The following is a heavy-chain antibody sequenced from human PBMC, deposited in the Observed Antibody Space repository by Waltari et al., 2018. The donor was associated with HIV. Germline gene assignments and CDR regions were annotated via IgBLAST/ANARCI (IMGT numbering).Heavy chain of an antibody. CDR2: IYYTGRA. CDR3: ARHALRVGAAYWNFDL. J-gene: IGHJ2*01. D-gene: IGHD1-26*01. V-gene: IGHV4-39*01. Sequence: QLQLQESGPGLVKPSVTLSLTCTLSGGPVSSSSYFGGWIRQPPGKGLEWVGRIYYTGRAYYNPSLKSRVTISVDTSKNQFSLKVTSVTAADTAVYYCARHALRVGAAYWNFDLWGRGTLVTVSS. CDR1: GGPVSSSSYF.